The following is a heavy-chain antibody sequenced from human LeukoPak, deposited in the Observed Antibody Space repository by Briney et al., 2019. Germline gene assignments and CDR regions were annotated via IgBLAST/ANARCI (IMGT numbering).Heavy chain of an antibody. Sequence: RGSLRLSCAASGFSFRDYSMRWIRHAPEKGLERGSDISSNSDYTSYTDSVKGRFTISRDNAKSSFYLQVNILRAENTAVYYWARCQYNSSPGFWGQGTLVSVSS. CDR2: ISSNSDYT. J-gene: IGHJ4*02. CDR3: ARCQYNSSPGF. V-gene: IGHV3-11*03. D-gene: IGHD6-19*01. CDR1: GFSFRDYS.